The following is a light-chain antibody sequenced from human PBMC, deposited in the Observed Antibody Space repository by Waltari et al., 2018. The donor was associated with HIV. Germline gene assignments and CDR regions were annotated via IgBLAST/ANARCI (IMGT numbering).Light chain of an antibody. J-gene: IGLJ3*02. CDR3: AAWDDSLDGWV. Sequence: QSVLTQPPSASGTPGQSVTISCSGSSYNIGRNTVNWYQQFPGTAPNLLIYINSQRPSGVPDRFSGSKSGTSASLTISGLQSEDEAVYYCAAWDDSLDGWVFGGGTNLTVL. CDR1: SYNIGRNT. V-gene: IGLV1-44*01. CDR2: INS.